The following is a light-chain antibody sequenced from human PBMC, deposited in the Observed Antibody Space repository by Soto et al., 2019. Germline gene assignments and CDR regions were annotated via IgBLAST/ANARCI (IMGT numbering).Light chain of an antibody. J-gene: IGKJ2*01. CDR1: QDLTNY. Sequence: DIQMTQSPTSLAASVGETVTITCQASQDLTNYLNWYQQKPGEAPKLLIYDTTTLEEGVPSRFSGRGSETHFTFTISGLQPEDAAIYSCQHYVNLPSTFGQGTKLEIK. CDR2: DTT. V-gene: IGKV1-33*01. CDR3: QHYVNLPST.